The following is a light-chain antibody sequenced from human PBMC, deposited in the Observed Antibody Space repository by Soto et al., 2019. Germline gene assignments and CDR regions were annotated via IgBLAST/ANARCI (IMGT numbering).Light chain of an antibody. CDR3: QQRSIWPRS. V-gene: IGKV3-11*01. CDR1: QSVTTY. Sequence: EIVLTQSPATLSLSPGERATLSCRASQSVTTYLAWYRQKPGQAPRLLIYDASNRASGIPARFSGSGSGTDFTLTISSLEPEDFAVYYCQQRSIWPRSFGGGTQVDIK. CDR2: DAS. J-gene: IGKJ4*01.